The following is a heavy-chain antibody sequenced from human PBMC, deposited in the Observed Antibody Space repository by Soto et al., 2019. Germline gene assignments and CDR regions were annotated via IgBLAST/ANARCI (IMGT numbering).Heavy chain of an antibody. CDR1: GGTFSSYA. V-gene: IGHV1-69*13. CDR3: ARGRDGYNLDAFDI. J-gene: IGHJ3*02. D-gene: IGHD5-12*01. Sequence: SAKVSCKASGGTFSSYALSWVRQAHGQGLEWMGGIIPIFGTANYAQKFQGRVTITADESTSTAYMELSSLRSEDTAVYYCARGRDGYNLDAFDIWGQGTMVTVSS. CDR2: IIPIFGTA.